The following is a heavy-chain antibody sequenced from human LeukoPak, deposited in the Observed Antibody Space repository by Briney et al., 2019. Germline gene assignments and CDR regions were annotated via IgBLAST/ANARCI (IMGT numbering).Heavy chain of an antibody. CDR2: MPHNSGIT. CDR1: GYTFTSYD. J-gene: IGHJ2*01. V-gene: IGHV1-8*03. Sequence: ASVKVSRKASGYTFTSYDIDWVRLATGPGLEWMGWMPHNSGITGYAETSQGGVTITRNATITTAYMEQSSLRCEDAAVYYCARGGDGYNCGYLDLWGRGTLVTVSS. D-gene: IGHD1-1*01. CDR3: ARGGDGYNCGYLDL.